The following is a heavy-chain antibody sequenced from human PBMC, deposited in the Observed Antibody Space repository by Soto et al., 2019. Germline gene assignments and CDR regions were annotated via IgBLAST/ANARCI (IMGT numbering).Heavy chain of an antibody. J-gene: IGHJ4*02. CDR3: ASALIGYCSSTSCYENILFDY. CDR1: GGTFSSYA. CDR2: IIPIFGTA. D-gene: IGHD2-2*01. V-gene: IGHV1-69*13. Sequence: GASVKVSCKASGGTFSSYAISWVRQAPGQGLEWMGGIIPIFGTANYAQKFQGRVTITADESTSTAYMELSSLRSEDTAVYYCASALIGYCSSTSCYENILFDYWGQGTLVTVSS.